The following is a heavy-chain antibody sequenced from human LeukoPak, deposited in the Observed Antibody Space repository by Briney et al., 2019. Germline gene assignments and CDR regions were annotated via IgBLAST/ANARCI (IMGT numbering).Heavy chain of an antibody. CDR3: ARSDYYDSSGYWNRDAFDI. Sequence: GGSLRLSCEASGFSFSTYWMSWVRQAPGKGLEWVANIRQDGSEKYYVDSVKGRFTISRDNAKNSLYLQMNSLRAEDTAVYYCARSDYYDSSGYWNRDAFDIWGQGTMVTVSS. CDR1: GFSFSTYW. V-gene: IGHV3-7*03. J-gene: IGHJ3*02. D-gene: IGHD3-22*01. CDR2: IRQDGSEK.